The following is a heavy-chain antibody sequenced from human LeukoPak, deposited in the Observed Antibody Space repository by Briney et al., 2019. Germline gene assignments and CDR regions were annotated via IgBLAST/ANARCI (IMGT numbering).Heavy chain of an antibody. CDR2: INSDGSTT. CDR1: GFTFSSYW. J-gene: IGHJ4*02. V-gene: IGHV3-74*01. CDR3: ARAEYSNDFVY. Sequence: GGSLRLSCAASGFTFSSYWMHWVRQAPGKGLVWVSRINSDGSTTNYADSVKGRFTISRDNAKNTLDLQMNSLRAEDAAVYYCARAEYSNDFVYWGQGTLVTVSS. D-gene: IGHD4-11*01.